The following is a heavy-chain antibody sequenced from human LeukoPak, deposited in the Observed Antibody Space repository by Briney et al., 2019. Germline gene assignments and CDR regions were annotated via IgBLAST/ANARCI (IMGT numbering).Heavy chain of an antibody. CDR3: ASRPGYDSSGYLDY. V-gene: IGHV4-59*01. CDR2: IYYGGST. CDR1: GGSISSYY. Sequence: KPSETLSLTCTVSGGSISSYYRSWIRQPPGKGLEWIGYIYYGGSTNYNPSLKSRVTISVDTSKNQFSLKLSSVTAADTAVYYCASRPGYDSSGYLDYWGQGTLVTVSS. D-gene: IGHD3-22*01. J-gene: IGHJ4*02.